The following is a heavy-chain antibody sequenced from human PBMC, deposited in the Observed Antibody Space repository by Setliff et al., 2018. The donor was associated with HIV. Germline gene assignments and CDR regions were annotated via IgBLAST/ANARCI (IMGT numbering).Heavy chain of an antibody. J-gene: IGHJ4*02. CDR1: GGSMTSSNYY. CDR2: ISSSGST. Sequence: SETLSLTCTVSGGSMTSSNYYWGWIRQSPGRGLEWIGSISSSGSTTYHPSLRSRVTVSAATSKNQFSLKLSSVTAADTAVYYCAREKNSSGYYFKGWGLGVFDFWGPGTLVTVSS. CDR3: AREKNSSGYYFKGWGLGVFDF. V-gene: IGHV4-39*07. D-gene: IGHD3-22*01.